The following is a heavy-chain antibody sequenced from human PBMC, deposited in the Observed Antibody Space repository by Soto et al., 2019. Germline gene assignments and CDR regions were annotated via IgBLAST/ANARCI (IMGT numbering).Heavy chain of an antibody. J-gene: IGHJ6*02. CDR1: GFTFSNAW. Sequence: GGSLRLSCAASGFTFSNAWMNWVRQAPGKGLEWVGRIKSKTDGGTTDYAAPVKGRFTISRDDSKNTLYLQMNSLKTEDTAVYYCTTYYYGSGTTNNYYYYGMDVWGQGTTVTVSS. CDR3: TTYYYGSGTTNNYYYYGMDV. D-gene: IGHD3-10*01. CDR2: IKSKTDGGTT. V-gene: IGHV3-15*07.